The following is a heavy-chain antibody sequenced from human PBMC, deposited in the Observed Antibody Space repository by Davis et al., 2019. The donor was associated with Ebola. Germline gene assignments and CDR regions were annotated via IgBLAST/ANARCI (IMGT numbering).Heavy chain of an antibody. CDR2: IHYSGST. D-gene: IGHD1-1*01. CDR1: GVSISSYH. CDR3: ARHGAVERAFDI. J-gene: IGHJ3*02. V-gene: IGHV4-59*08. Sequence: PGASLRLSCTVSGVSISSYHWSWIRQPPGKGLEWIGYIHYSGSTNYNPSLKSRVTISVDTSKNQLSLKLTSVTAADTAVYYCARHGAVERAFDIWGQGTMVTVSS.